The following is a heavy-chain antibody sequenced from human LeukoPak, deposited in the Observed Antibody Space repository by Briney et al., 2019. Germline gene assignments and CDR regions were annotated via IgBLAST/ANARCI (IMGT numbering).Heavy chain of an antibody. CDR3: ARGVNYYYYYMDV. V-gene: IGHV4-59*08. CDR2: IYYSGST. J-gene: IGHJ6*03. D-gene: IGHD4-23*01. Sequence: SETLSLTCIVSGGSISSYYWSWIRQPPGKGLEWIGYIYYSGSTNYNPSLKSRVTISVDTSKNQFSMKLSSATAADTAVYYCARGVNYYYYYMDVWGKGTTVTISS. CDR1: GGSISSYY.